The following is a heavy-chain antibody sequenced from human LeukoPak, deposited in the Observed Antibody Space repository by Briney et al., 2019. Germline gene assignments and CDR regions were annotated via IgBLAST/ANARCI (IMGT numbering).Heavy chain of an antibody. CDR1: GSSISNYY. CDR3: ARVTATTGIRYFDY. V-gene: IGHV4-59*01. J-gene: IGHJ4*02. D-gene: IGHD6-13*01. Sequence: SETLSLTCTVSGSSISNYYRSWIWQPPGKGLEWIGYIYYSGSANHNPSLKSRVTISVDTSKNQFSLKLSSVTAADTAVYYCARVTATTGIRYFDYWGQGTLVTVSS. CDR2: IYYSGSA.